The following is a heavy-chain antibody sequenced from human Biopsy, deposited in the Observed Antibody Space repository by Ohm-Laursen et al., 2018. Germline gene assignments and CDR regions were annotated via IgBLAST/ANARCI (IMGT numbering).Heavy chain of an antibody. J-gene: IGHJ5*01. CDR3: AREQPALSGGGSWFDS. D-gene: IGHD6-19*01. CDR2: ISWNSAGI. Sequence: SLRLSCAAFGFTFYDYAMHWVRQVSGKGLQWVSGISWNSAGIGYADSVKGRFTISRDNPKNSLYLQMNSLRADDSAVYFCAREQPALSGGGSWFDSWGQGTLVIVSS. CDR1: GFTFYDYA. V-gene: IGHV3-9*01.